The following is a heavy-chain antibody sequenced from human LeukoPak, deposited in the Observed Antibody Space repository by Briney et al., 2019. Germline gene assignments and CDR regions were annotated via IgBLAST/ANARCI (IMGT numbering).Heavy chain of an antibody. CDR3: ARDGVAVGGTRVPNAFDI. D-gene: IGHD6-19*01. V-gene: IGHV1-46*01. Sequence: GASVKVSCKASGYTFTSYYMHWVRQAPGQGLEWMGIINPSGGSTSYAQKFQGRVTMTRDTSTSTVYMELSSLRSGDTAVYYCARDGVAVGGTRVPNAFDIWGQGTMVTVSS. CDR2: INPSGGST. J-gene: IGHJ3*02. CDR1: GYTFTSYY.